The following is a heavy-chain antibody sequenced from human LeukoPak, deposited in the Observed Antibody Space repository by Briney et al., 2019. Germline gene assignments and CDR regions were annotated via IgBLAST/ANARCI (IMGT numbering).Heavy chain of an antibody. D-gene: IGHD7-27*01. CDR2: ISAYNGNT. CDR1: GYTFSNYG. Sequence: ASVKVSCKASGYTFSNYGTSWVRQAPGQGLEWMGWISAYNGNTNYAQKFQGRVTMTTDTSTYTVYMELRSLRSDDTAVYYCERDLTAGRLVAGVVYWGQGTLVTVSS. V-gene: IGHV1-18*01. CDR3: ERDLTAGRLVAGVVY. J-gene: IGHJ4*02.